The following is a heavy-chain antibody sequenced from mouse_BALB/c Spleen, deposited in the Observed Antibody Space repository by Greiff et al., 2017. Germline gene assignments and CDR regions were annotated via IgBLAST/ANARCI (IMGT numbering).Heavy chain of an antibody. Sequence: EVQLVESGGGLVKPGGSLKLSCAASGFAFSSYDMSWVRQTPEKGLEWVAYISSGGGSTYYPDTVKGRFTIARDNAKNTLYLQMSSLKSEDTAMYDCAKHRSSGYDMAYWGQGTPVTVSA. CDR3: AKHRSSGYDMAY. CDR1: GFAFSSYD. J-gene: IGHJ4*01. CDR2: ISSGGGST. D-gene: IGHD3-1*01. V-gene: IGHV5-12-1*01.